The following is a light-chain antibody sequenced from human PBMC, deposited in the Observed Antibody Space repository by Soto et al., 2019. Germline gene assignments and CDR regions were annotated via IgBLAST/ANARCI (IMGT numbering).Light chain of an antibody. Sequence: EIVLTQSPATLSLSPGERAALSCRATQSVSSYLAWYQQKPGQAPTLLIYDASKRATGIPARFSGSGSGTDFTLTISSLEPEDFAVYYCQQRSNWPSTFGGGTKVEIK. V-gene: IGKV3-11*01. J-gene: IGKJ4*01. CDR2: DAS. CDR3: QQRSNWPST. CDR1: QSVSSY.